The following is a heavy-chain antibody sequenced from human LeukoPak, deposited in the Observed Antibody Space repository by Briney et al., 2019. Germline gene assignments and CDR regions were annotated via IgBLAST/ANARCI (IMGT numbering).Heavy chain of an antibody. Sequence: PSETLSLTCDVSGDSITSPNWWSWVRPPPGKGLQWIGEIYHSGSTSYNPSLKSRVTIAVDKSRNQFSLKLTSMIAADTAVYYCARVVDTAPYYFDYWGQGTLVTVSS. J-gene: IGHJ4*02. V-gene: IGHV4-4*02. D-gene: IGHD5-18*01. CDR2: IYHSGST. CDR1: GDSITSPNW. CDR3: ARVVDTAPYYFDY.